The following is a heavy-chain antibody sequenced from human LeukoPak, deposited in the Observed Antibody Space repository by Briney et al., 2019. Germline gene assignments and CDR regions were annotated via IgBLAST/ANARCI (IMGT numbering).Heavy chain of an antibody. V-gene: IGHV3-30*04. CDR1: GFTFTNYC. J-gene: IGHJ6*03. D-gene: IGHD3-10*01. Sequence: PGRSLRLSCAASGFTFTNYCIHWVRHAPGKGPEWVAVISYDGSNTYYADSVKGRFTISRDNSKNTVYLQMNSLRPEDTAVCYCARDPTMVRGTMDVWGKGTTVTVSS. CDR3: ARDPTMVRGTMDV. CDR2: ISYDGSNT.